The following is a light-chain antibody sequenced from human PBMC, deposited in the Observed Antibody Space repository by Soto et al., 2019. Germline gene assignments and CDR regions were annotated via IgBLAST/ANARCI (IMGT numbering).Light chain of an antibody. CDR1: QSVSSSY. CDR2: GAS. CDR3: EQYGGSPPYT. Sequence: EIVLTQSPGTLSLSPGERATLSCRASQSVSSSYLAWYQQKPGQAPRLLIFGASRRAAGIPDRFSGSGSGTGFTLTISRLEPEDFAVFYCEQYGGSPPYTFGQGTKLEIK. V-gene: IGKV3-20*01. J-gene: IGKJ2*01.